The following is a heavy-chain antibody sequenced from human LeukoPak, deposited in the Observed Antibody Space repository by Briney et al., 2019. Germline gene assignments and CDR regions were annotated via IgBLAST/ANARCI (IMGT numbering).Heavy chain of an antibody. V-gene: IGHV3-23*01. CDR2: ISGSGGST. D-gene: IGHD3-10*01. J-gene: IGHJ6*02. CDR3: AKDDGGLFYYYGMDV. CDR1: GFTFSSYA. Sequence: GGSLRLSCAASGFTFSSYAMSWVRQAPGKGLEWVSAISGSGGSTYYADSVKGRFTISGDNSKNTLYLQMNSLRAEDTAVYYCAKDDGGLFYYYGMDVWGQGTTVTVSS.